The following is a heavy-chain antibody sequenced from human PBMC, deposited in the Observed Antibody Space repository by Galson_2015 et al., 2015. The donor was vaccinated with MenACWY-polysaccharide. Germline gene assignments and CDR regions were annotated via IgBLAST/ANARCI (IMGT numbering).Heavy chain of an antibody. CDR2: ISGSGGST. V-gene: IGHV3-23*01. CDR1: GFTFSSYA. CDR3: AKSQVAGAYYYYATDV. D-gene: IGHD6-19*01. Sequence: SLRLSCAASGFTFSSYAMSWVRQAPGKGLEWVSAISGSGGSTYYADSVKGRFTISRDNSKNTLFLQMNSLRAEDTAVYHCAKSQVAGAYYYYATDVWGQGTTVTVSS. J-gene: IGHJ6*02.